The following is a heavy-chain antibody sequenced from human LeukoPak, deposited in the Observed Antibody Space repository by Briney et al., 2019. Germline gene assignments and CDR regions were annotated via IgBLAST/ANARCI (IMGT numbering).Heavy chain of an antibody. CDR1: GFTFSSYW. V-gene: IGHV3-53*01. CDR3: ARVVGGSSWYSLVKYYYYYMDV. Sequence: GGSLRLPCAASGFTFSSYWMSWVRQAPGKGLEWVSVIYSGGSTYYADSVKGRFTISRDNSKNTLYLQMNSLRAEDTAVYYCARVVGGSSWYSLVKYYYYYMDVWGKGTTVTISS. CDR2: IYSGGST. D-gene: IGHD6-13*01. J-gene: IGHJ6*03.